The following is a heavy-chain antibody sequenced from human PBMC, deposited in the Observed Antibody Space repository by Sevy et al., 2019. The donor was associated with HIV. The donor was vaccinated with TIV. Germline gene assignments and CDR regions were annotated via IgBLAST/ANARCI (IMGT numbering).Heavy chain of an antibody. V-gene: IGHV3-48*02. CDR2: ISSSSSTI. CDR1: GFTFSSYS. CDR3: ARVSPMVRVVKPSGMDV. J-gene: IGHJ6*02. Sequence: GGSLRLSCAASGFTFSSYSMNWVRQAPGKGLEWVSYISSSSSTIYYADSVKGRFTISRDNAKNSLYLQMNSLRDEDTVVYYCARVSPMVRVVKPSGMDVWGQGTTVTVSS. D-gene: IGHD3-10*01.